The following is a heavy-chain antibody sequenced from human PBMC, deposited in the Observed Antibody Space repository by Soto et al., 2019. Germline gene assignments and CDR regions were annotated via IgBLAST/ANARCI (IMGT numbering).Heavy chain of an antibody. J-gene: IGHJ4*02. CDR2: IPSDGRDV. CDR1: GFNFRDFW. CDR3: TRDDSGLGIDY. Sequence: GGSLRLSCEASGFNFRDFWMHWVRQPPGRGPEWVSNIPSDGRDVSYADSVRGRFTISRDDARNTLYLQMSDLRVEDTAIYYCTRDDSGLGIDYWGQGTQVTVSS. V-gene: IGHV3-74*01. D-gene: IGHD1-26*01.